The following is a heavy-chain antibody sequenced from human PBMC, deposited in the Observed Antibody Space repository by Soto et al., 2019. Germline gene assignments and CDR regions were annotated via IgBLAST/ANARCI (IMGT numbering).Heavy chain of an antibody. V-gene: IGHV1-69*06. CDR1: GGTFSSYG. D-gene: IGHD3-10*01. CDR2: IIPVFSTP. J-gene: IGHJ3*02. CDR3: ATALVGGLIEYCASDI. Sequence: QVQLVQSGAEVKKPGSSVKVSCKSSGGTFSSYGISWVLQAPGQGLEWMGGIIPVFSTPTYAQKFQGRVTITADKTTSTADMQLSSLRSEDTAMYFCATALVGGLIEYCASDICGQGTMVTVSS.